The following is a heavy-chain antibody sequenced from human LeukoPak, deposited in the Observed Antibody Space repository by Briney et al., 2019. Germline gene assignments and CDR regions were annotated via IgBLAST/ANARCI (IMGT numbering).Heavy chain of an antibody. J-gene: IGHJ4*02. Sequence: GSLRLSCEASGFTFSSDAMSWVRQAPGKELEWVSAISDAGGSRYYTDSVKGRFTISRDNSKNTLFLQMRSLRVEDTAVYYCAKEGITAAGYFDYWGQGILVTVSS. D-gene: IGHD6-13*01. V-gene: IGHV3-23*01. CDR1: GFTFSSDA. CDR2: ISDAGGSR. CDR3: AKEGITAAGYFDY.